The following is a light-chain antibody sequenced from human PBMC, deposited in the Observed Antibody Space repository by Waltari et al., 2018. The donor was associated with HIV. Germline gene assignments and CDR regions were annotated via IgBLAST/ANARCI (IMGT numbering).Light chain of an antibody. CDR3: CSYAGSSTHV. CDR1: SSDVGSYNV. CDR2: EVN. J-gene: IGLJ1*01. V-gene: IGLV2-23*02. Sequence: QSALTQPASVYGSPGQLITIYCTGPSSDVGSYNVVYWYQHHPGKAPKLMIYEVNKRPAGVSNRFSGSKSGNTASLTISGLQAEDEADYHCCSYAGSSTHVFGTGTKVTVL.